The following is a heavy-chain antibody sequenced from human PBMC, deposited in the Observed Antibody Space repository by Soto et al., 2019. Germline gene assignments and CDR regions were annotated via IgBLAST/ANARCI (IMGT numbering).Heavy chain of an antibody. D-gene: IGHD2-2*01. CDR2: ISGSGGST. CDR3: AKVIIKDIVVVPAAMRPDAFDI. CDR1: GFTFSSYA. V-gene: IGHV3-23*01. Sequence: GGSLRLSCAASGFTFSSYAMSWVRQAPGKGLEWVSAISGSGGSTYYADSVKGRFTISRDNSKNTLYLQMNSLRAEDTAVYYCAKVIIKDIVVVPAAMRPDAFDIWGQGTMVTVSS. J-gene: IGHJ3*02.